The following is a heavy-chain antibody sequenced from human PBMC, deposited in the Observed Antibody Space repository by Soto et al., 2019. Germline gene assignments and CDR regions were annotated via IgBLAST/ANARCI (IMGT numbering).Heavy chain of an antibody. V-gene: IGHV3-20*04. CDR2: INWNGGST. Sequence: GGSLRLSCAASGFTFDDYGMSWSRQAPGKVLEWVSGINWNGGSTGYADSVKGRFTNSRDNPKNSLYLQMNSLRAEDAALYYCATDLNWSGTWGQGTMVTVSS. D-gene: IGHD3-3*01. CDR3: ATDLNWSGT. J-gene: IGHJ3*01. CDR1: GFTFDDYG.